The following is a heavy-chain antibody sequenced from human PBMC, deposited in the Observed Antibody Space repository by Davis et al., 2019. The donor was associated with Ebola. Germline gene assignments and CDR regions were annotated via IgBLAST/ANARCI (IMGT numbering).Heavy chain of an antibody. V-gene: IGHV4-30-4*01. Sequence: PSETLSLTCTVSGGSISSGDDYWSWIRQPPGKGLEWIGYIYYSGSTYYNPSLKSRFTISIDTSKNQFSLKLSSVTAADTAVYYCARGAYSGSYFDYWGQGTLVTVSS. CDR3: ARGAYSGSYFDY. CDR1: GGSISSGDDY. CDR2: IYYSGST. J-gene: IGHJ4*02. D-gene: IGHD1-26*01.